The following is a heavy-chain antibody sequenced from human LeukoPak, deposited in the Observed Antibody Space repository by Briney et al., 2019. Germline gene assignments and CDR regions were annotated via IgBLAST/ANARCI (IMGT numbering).Heavy chain of an antibody. V-gene: IGHV4-39*07. CDR2: INHSGST. J-gene: IGHJ4*02. CDR3: STDTGSGWADY. CDR1: GGSISSSSYY. D-gene: IGHD6-19*01. Sequence: SETLSLTCTVPGGSISSSSYYWSWIRQPPGKGLEWIGEINHSGSTNYNPSLKSRVTISVDTSKNQFSLKLSSVTAADTAVYYCSTDTGSGWADYWGQGTLVTVSS.